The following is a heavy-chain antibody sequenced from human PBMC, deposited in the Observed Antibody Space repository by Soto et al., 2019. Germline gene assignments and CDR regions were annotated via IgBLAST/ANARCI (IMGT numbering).Heavy chain of an antibody. V-gene: IGHV3-23*01. J-gene: IGHJ1*01. Sequence: PGGSLRLSCAASGFTFSSYAMSWVRQAPWKELEWVSAISGSGGSTYYADSVKGRFTISRDNSKNTLYLQMNSLRAEDTAVYYCAKDWTGAAAGTIGFAEYFQHWGQGTLVTVSS. CDR1: GFTFSSYA. CDR2: ISGSGGST. D-gene: IGHD6-13*01. CDR3: AKDWTGAAAGTIGFAEYFQH.